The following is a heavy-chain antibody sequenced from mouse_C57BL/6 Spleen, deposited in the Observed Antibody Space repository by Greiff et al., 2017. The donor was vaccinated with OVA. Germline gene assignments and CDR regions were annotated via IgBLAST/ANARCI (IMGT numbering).Heavy chain of an antibody. V-gene: IGHV1-59*01. J-gene: IGHJ4*01. D-gene: IGHD4-1*01. CDR1: GYTFTSYW. Sequence: VHLQQPGAELVRPGTSVKLSCKASGYTFTSYWTHWVKQRPGQGLEWIGVIDPSDSYTNYNQKFKGKATLTVDTSSSTAHMQLSSLTSEDSAVYYCARHWDPYAMDYWGQGTSVTVSS. CDR3: ARHWDPYAMDY. CDR2: IDPSDSYT.